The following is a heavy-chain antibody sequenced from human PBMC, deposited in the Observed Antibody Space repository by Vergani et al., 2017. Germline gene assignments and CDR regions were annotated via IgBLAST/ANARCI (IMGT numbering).Heavy chain of an antibody. CDR1: GFTFSSYA. Sequence: QVQLVESGGGVVQPGRSLRLSCAASGFTFSSYAMHWVRQAPGKGLEWVAVISYDGSNKYYADSVKGRFTISRDNSKNTRYLKMNSLRAEDTAVYYSARGYCSSTSCQGRADYWGQGTLVTVSS. J-gene: IGHJ4*02. CDR2: ISYDGSNK. CDR3: ARGYCSSTSCQGRADY. D-gene: IGHD2-2*01. V-gene: IGHV3-30*01.